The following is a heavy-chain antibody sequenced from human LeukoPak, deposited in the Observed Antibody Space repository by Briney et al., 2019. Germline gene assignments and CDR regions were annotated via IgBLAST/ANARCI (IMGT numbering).Heavy chain of an antibody. CDR2: ISAYNGNT. D-gene: IGHD5-18*01. J-gene: IGHJ3*02. CDR3: ARDNTAMVIGSLNI. Sequence: ASVKVSCKASGYTFTSYGISWVRQAPGQGLEWMGWISAYNGNTNYAQKLQGRVTMTIDTSKSTAYMELRSLRSDDTAVYYCARDNTAMVIGSLNIWGQGTMVTVSS. CDR1: GYTFTSYG. V-gene: IGHV1-18*01.